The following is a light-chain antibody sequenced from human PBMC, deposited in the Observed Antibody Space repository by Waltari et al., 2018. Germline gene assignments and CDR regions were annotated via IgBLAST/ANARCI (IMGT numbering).Light chain of an antibody. CDR1: SRDVGRYNL. Sequence: QSALTHPASVSGPPGQSTAISCTGTSRDVGRYNLVPWYQQYPGKAPKLIIYEVSKRPSGVSDRFSGSKSANTASLTISGLQDEDEADYYCCSFAFTSTTSVIFGGGTKLAVL. CDR2: EVS. CDR3: CSFAFTSTTSVI. J-gene: IGLJ2*01. V-gene: IGLV2-23*02.